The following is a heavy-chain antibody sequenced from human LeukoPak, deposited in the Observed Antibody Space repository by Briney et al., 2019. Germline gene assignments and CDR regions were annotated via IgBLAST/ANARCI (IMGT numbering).Heavy chain of an antibody. Sequence: SETLSLTCTVSGYSISSGYYWGWIRQPPGKGLEWIGSIYHSGSTYYNPSLKSRVTISVDTSKNQFSLKLSSVTAADTAVYYCARDSVQQLALNWFDPWGQGTLVTVSS. CDR3: ARDSVQQLALNWFDP. V-gene: IGHV4-38-2*02. CDR2: IYHSGST. J-gene: IGHJ5*02. D-gene: IGHD6-13*01. CDR1: GYSISSGYY.